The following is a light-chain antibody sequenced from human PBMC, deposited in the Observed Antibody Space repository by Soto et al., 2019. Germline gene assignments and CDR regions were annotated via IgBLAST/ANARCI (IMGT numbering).Light chain of an antibody. CDR3: QQYDNLPIT. CDR2: DAS. V-gene: IGKV1-33*01. CDR1: QDISNY. Sequence: DIQMTKSPSSLSASVGDRVTITCQASQDISNYLNWYQQKPGKAPKLMIYDASNLETGVPSRFSGSGSGTDFTFTISSLKPEDIETYYCQQYDNLPITFGQGTRLEIK. J-gene: IGKJ5*01.